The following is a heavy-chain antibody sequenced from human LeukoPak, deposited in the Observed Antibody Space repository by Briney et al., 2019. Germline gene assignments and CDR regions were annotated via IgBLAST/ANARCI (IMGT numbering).Heavy chain of an antibody. CDR3: AKDESVSSGSFDY. Sequence: GGSLRLSCAASGFTFSSCGMHWVRQPPGKGLEWVSFITYDGSNRRYIDSVKGRFTISRDNSKNTLSLQMNNLRVEDTGVYYCAKDESVSSGSFDYWGQGTLVAVSS. V-gene: IGHV3-30*02. D-gene: IGHD3-22*01. J-gene: IGHJ4*02. CDR2: ITYDGSNR. CDR1: GFTFSSCG.